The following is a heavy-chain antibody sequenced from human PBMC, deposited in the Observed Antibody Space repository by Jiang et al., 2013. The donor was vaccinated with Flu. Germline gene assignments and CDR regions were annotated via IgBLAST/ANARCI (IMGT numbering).Heavy chain of an antibody. D-gene: IGHD4-17*01. CDR3: ARAFWSVTTVTSYPGGFDY. V-gene: IGHV1-69*04. CDR1: GGTFSSYA. J-gene: IGHJ4*02. Sequence: GAEVKKPGSSVKVSCKASGGTFSSYAISWVRQAPGQGLEWMGRIIPILGIANYAQKFQGRVTITADKSTSTAYMELSSLRSEDTAVYYCARAFWSVTTVTSYPGGFDYWGQGTLVTVSS. CDR2: IIPILGIA.